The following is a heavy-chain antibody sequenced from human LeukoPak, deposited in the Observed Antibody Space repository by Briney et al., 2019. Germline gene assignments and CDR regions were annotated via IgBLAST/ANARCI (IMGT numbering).Heavy chain of an antibody. CDR1: GGSISSYY. V-gene: IGHV4-59*01. Sequence: SETLSLTCTVSGGSISSYYWSWIRQPPGKGLEWIGYIYYSGSTNYNSSLKSRVTISIDTSKNQFSLKLSSVTAADTAVYYCARVVARRYCSGGSCYTNSRYYYGMDVWGQGTTVTVSS. D-gene: IGHD2-15*01. J-gene: IGHJ6*02. CDR2: IYYSGST. CDR3: ARVVARRYCSGGSCYTNSRYYYGMDV.